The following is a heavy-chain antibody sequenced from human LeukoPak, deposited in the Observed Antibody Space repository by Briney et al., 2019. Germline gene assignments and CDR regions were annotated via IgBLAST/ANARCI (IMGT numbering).Heavy chain of an antibody. V-gene: IGHV4-34*01. CDR2: INHSGST. CDR3: ARRAGVLLWFGEKHYFDY. CDR1: GGSFGGYY. J-gene: IGHJ4*02. Sequence: SETLSLTCAVYGGSFGGYYWSWIRQPPGKGLEWIGEINHSGSTNYNPSLKSRVTISVDTSKNQFSLKLSSVTAADTAVYYCARRAGVLLWFGEKHYFDYWGQGTLVTVSS. D-gene: IGHD3-10*01.